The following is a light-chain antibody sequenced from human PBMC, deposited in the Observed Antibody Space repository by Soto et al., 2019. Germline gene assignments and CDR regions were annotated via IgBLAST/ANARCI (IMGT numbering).Light chain of an antibody. V-gene: IGKV3-11*01. CDR1: QSVSSY. CDR3: QQRSNVPLT. CDR2: DAS. Sequence: EIVLTQSPATLSLSPGERATLSCRASQSVSSYLAWYQQKPGQAPRLLIYDASNRATGIPARFSGSGSGTDFTLIISSLEPEDFAVYYCQQRSNVPLTFAQGTRLEIK. J-gene: IGKJ5*01.